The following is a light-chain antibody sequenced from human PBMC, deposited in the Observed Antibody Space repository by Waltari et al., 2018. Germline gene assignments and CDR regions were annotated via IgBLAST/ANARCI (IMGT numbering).Light chain of an antibody. J-gene: IGKJ2*01. CDR1: RSIFYSPNKNNY. CDR2: WAS. Sequence: DIVMTQSPDSLAVSLGERATINCKSTRSIFYSPNKNNYLAWYQHNPGQPPKLLIYWASTRQSGVPDRISGSGSGTDFTLTISSLQAEDVAVYYCQQYFSTPYNFGQGTKLEIK. V-gene: IGKV4-1*01. CDR3: QQYFSTPYN.